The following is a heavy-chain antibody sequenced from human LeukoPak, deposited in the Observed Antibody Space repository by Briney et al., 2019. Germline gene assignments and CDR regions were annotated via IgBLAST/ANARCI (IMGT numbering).Heavy chain of an antibody. V-gene: IGHV3-21*01. CDR1: GFTFGSYS. CDR2: ISSSSSYI. Sequence: GGSLRLSCAASGFTFGSYSMNWVRQAPGKGLEWVSSISSSSSYIYYADSVKGRFTISRDNAKNSLYLQMNSLRAEDTAVYYCARDDRAAAGLFDYWGQGTPVTVSS. CDR3: ARDDRAAAGLFDY. J-gene: IGHJ4*02. D-gene: IGHD6-13*01.